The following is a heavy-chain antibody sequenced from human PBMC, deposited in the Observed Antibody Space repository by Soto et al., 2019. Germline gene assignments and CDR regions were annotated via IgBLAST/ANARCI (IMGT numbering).Heavy chain of an antibody. Sequence: EVQLLESGGGLVQPGGSLRLSCAASGFTFSSYAMSWVRQAPGKGLEWVAAISGSGGSTYYADSVKGRFTISRDNSKNTMYLQMNSRRAEDTAVYYCAYNAEDPFDYWGQGTLVTVSS. V-gene: IGHV3-23*01. CDR2: ISGSGGST. J-gene: IGHJ4*02. CDR1: GFTFSSYA. CDR3: AYNAEDPFDY. D-gene: IGHD1-1*01.